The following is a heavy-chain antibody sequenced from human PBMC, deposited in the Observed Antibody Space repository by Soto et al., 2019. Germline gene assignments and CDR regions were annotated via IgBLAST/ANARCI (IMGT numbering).Heavy chain of an antibody. J-gene: IGHJ6*02. D-gene: IGHD6-19*01. Sequence: PGGSLRLSCAASGFTFSSYAMSWVRQAPGKGLEWVSAISGSGGSTYYADSVKGRFTISRDNSKNTLYLQMNSLRAEDTAVYYCAKGAVAGLDYYYGMDVWGQGTTVTVSS. CDR1: GFTFSSYA. CDR2: ISGSGGST. V-gene: IGHV3-23*01. CDR3: AKGAVAGLDYYYGMDV.